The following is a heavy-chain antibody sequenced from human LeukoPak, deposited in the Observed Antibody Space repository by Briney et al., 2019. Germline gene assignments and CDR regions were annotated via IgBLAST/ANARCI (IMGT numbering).Heavy chain of an antibody. J-gene: IGHJ1*01. D-gene: IGHD3-22*01. CDR3: ARLSPYYYDSSSPQGYFQH. CDR2: IYPGDSDT. V-gene: IGHV5-51*01. Sequence: GESLKISCKASGYSFTSDGIGWVRPMPGEGLEYMGIIYPGDSDTRYSPSFQGQATISADKSISTAYLQWSSLKASDTAMYYCARLSPYYYDSSSPQGYFQHWGQGTLVTVSS. CDR1: GYSFTSDG.